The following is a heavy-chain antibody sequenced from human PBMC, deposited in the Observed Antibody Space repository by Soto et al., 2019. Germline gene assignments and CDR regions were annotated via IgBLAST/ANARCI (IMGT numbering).Heavy chain of an antibody. Sequence: PGGSLRLSCAASGFTFSSYAMSWVRQAPGEGLEWVSAISGSGGSTYYADSVKGRFTISRDNSKNTLYLQMNSLRAEDTAVYYCAKGQVEVEPADIYDYWGQGTLVTVSS. D-gene: IGHD2-2*01. CDR2: ISGSGGST. J-gene: IGHJ4*02. CDR3: AKGQVEVEPADIYDY. V-gene: IGHV3-23*01. CDR1: GFTFSSYA.